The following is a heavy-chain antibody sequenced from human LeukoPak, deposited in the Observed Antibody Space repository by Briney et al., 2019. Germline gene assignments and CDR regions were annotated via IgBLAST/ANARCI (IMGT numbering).Heavy chain of an antibody. Sequence: GASVKVSCKASGYTFTSYGISWVRQAPGQGLEWMGWISAYNGNTNYAQKLQGRVTMTTDTSTSTAYMELSSLRSEDTAVYYCASQRDGYIHFDYWGQGTLVTVSS. CDR2: ISAYNGNT. CDR1: GYTFTSYG. J-gene: IGHJ4*02. D-gene: IGHD5-24*01. CDR3: ASQRDGYIHFDY. V-gene: IGHV1-18*01.